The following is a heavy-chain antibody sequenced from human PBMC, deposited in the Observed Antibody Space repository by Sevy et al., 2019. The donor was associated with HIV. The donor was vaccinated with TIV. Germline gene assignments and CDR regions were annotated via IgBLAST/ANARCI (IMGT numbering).Heavy chain of an antibody. Sequence: GGSLRLSCEASGFTFRSYAMSWVRQAPGKGLEWVSGIIGSGDNTYYAYSVKGRFTVSRDNSKNTLYLQMNSLRAEDTAVYYCAKTLDYSNSGGYYYGMDVWGQGTTVTVSS. CDR1: GFTFRSYA. D-gene: IGHD4-4*01. CDR2: IIGSGDNT. J-gene: IGHJ6*02. CDR3: AKTLDYSNSGGYYYGMDV. V-gene: IGHV3-23*01.